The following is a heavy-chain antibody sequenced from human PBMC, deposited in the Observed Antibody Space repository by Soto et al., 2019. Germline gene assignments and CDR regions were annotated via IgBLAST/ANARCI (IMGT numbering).Heavy chain of an antibody. J-gene: IGHJ4*02. CDR1: GGSISSYY. CDR2: IYYSGST. D-gene: IGHD1-26*01. V-gene: IGHV4-59*01. Sequence: SETLSLTCTVSGGSISSYYWSWIRQPPGKGLEWIGYIYYSGSTNYNPSLKSRVTISVDTSKNQFSLKLSSVTTADTAVYYCARTPGGSDGEKRPIDYWGQGTLVTVSS. CDR3: ARTPGGSDGEKRPIDY.